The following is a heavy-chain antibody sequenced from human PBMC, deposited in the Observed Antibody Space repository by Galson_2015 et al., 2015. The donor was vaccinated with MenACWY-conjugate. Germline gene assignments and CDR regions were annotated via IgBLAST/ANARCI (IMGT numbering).Heavy chain of an antibody. D-gene: IGHD3-16*02. Sequence: SLRLSCAGSGFTFSSYNMNWVRQAPGKGLEWVSYISSGSSNIYYTESVKGRFTISRDNAKNSLYLQMNSLRAEDTVVYFCARDHSSFPYDVWGQGTTVTVSS. CDR1: GFTFSSYN. J-gene: IGHJ6*02. CDR2: ISSGSSNI. V-gene: IGHV3-48*04. CDR3: ARDHSSFPYDV.